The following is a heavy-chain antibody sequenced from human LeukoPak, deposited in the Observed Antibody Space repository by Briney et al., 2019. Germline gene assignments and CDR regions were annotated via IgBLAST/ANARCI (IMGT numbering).Heavy chain of an antibody. Sequence: GGSLRLSCAASGFTFSGSAMHWVRQASGKGLEWVGRIRSKANSYATAYAASVKGRFTISRDDSKNTAYLQMNSLKTEDTAVYYCTRPLLGYCSSTSCQGTDYWGQGTLVTVSS. V-gene: IGHV3-73*01. J-gene: IGHJ4*02. CDR1: GFTFSGSA. CDR2: IRSKANSYAT. CDR3: TRPLLGYCSSTSCQGTDY. D-gene: IGHD2-2*01.